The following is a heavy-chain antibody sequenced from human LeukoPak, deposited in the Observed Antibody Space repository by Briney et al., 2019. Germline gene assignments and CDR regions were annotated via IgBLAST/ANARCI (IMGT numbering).Heavy chain of an antibody. Sequence: PGGSLRLSCAASGFTFSSYAMSWVRQAPGKGLEWVSAISGSGGSTYYADSVKGRFTISRDNAKNSLYLQMNSLRDEDTAVYYCARRHGSSWADFDYWGQGTLVTVSS. J-gene: IGHJ4*02. CDR2: ISGSGGST. CDR1: GFTFSSYA. D-gene: IGHD6-6*01. CDR3: ARRHGSSWADFDY. V-gene: IGHV3-23*01.